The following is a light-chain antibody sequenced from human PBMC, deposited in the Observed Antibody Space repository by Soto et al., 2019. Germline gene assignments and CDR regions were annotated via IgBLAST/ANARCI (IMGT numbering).Light chain of an antibody. V-gene: IGKV3-20*01. J-gene: IGKJ2*01. CDR2: GAS. CDR1: QRVSSNY. CDR3: HQYGTLPYA. Sequence: IALTRSPGTLSLSPGERATLSCRASQRVSSNYVAWYQHKPGQAPRLLIHGASIRATGIPDRFSGSGSGTDFTLTISRLEPEDFAVYYCHQYGTLPYAFGQGTKLQIK.